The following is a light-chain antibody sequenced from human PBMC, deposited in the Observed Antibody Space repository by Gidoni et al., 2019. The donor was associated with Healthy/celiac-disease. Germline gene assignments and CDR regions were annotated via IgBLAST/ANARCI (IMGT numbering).Light chain of an antibody. CDR3: QQYGSSRT. J-gene: IGKJ1*01. CDR1: QSVSTSY. Sequence: PGTLSLSPGERATLSCRASQSVSTSYLAWYQQKPGQAPRLLIYGASSRATGIPDRFSGSGSGTDFTLTISRLEPEDFAVYYCQQYGSSRTFGQGTKVEIK. CDR2: GAS. V-gene: IGKV3-20*01.